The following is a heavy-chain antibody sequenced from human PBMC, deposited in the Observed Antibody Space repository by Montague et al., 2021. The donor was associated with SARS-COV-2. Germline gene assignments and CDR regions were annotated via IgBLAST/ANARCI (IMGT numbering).Heavy chain of an antibody. CDR3: ARGYSSGWYNWFDP. D-gene: IGHD6-19*01. CDR2: IYYSGST. CDR1: GDSFSSSHYY. J-gene: IGHJ5*02. Sequence: TLSLTCTVSGDSFSSSHYYWTWIRQHPGKGLEWIGHIYYSGSTSYNPSLKSRVTLSIDTSENQFSLKLSSVTAADTAVYFCARGYSSGWYNWFDPWGQGTLVTVSS. V-gene: IGHV4-31*03.